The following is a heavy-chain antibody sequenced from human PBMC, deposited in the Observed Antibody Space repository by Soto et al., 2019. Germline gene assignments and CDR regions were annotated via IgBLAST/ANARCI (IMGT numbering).Heavy chain of an antibody. CDR1: GGSFSGYY. J-gene: IGHJ6*02. CDR3: ARGYYYGSGRLYYYYGMDV. Sequence: SETLSLTCAVYGGSFSGYYWSWIRQPPGKXLEWIGEINHSGSTNYNPSLKSRVTISVDTSKNQFSLKLSSVTAADTAVYYCARGYYYGSGRLYYYYGMDVWGQGTTVTVSS. CDR2: INHSGST. V-gene: IGHV4-34*01. D-gene: IGHD3-10*01.